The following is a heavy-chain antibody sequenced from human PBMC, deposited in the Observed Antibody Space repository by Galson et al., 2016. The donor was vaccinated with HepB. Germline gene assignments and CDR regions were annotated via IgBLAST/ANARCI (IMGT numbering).Heavy chain of an antibody. D-gene: IGHD1-1*01. CDR1: GYTFTDYY. J-gene: IGHJ1*01. Sequence: SVKVSCKASGYTFTDYYMHWVRQAPGQGLEWMGWINPNPGRTTYAQKFQGRVTMTRDSSISTAYMELTRLTSDDTAIYYCARAQSNWNAHWGPGTLVTVSS. CDR2: INPNPGRT. CDR3: ARAQSNWNAH. V-gene: IGHV1-2*02.